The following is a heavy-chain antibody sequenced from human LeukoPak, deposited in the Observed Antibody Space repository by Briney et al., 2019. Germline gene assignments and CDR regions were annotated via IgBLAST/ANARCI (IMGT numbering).Heavy chain of an antibody. V-gene: IGHV3-48*04. CDR2: IRSSSNII. CDR1: GFTFSSYS. J-gene: IGHJ4*02. Sequence: GGSLRFSCAASGFTFSSYSMNWVRQAPGKGLEWVSYIRSSSNIIYYADSVKGRFTISRDNTKNSLYLQMNSLRAEDTAVYYCARGDRVGVTTGHFDYWGQGSLVTVSS. CDR3: ARGDRVGVTTGHFDY. D-gene: IGHD1-26*01.